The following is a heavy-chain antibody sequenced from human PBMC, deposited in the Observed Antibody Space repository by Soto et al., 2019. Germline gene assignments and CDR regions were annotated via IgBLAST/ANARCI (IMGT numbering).Heavy chain of an antibody. CDR2: INPNSGGT. J-gene: IGHJ4*02. CDR3: ARDGGITIFGVVMGHYFDY. D-gene: IGHD3-3*01. Sequence: ASVEVSCKASGYTFTGYYMHWVRQAPGQRLEWMGWINPNSGGTNYAQKFQGWVTMTRDTSISTAYMELSRLRSDDTAVYYCARDGGITIFGVVMGHYFDYWGQGTLVTVSS. CDR1: GYTFTGYY. V-gene: IGHV1-2*04.